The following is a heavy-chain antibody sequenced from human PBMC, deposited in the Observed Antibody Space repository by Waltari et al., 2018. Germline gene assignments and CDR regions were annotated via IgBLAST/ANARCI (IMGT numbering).Heavy chain of an antibody. D-gene: IGHD2-8*02. CDR2: IYGDGRP. CDR1: GSDVSNHY. Sequence: VQLVESGGGLVQPGGSRRLSCPASGSDVSNHYVPWLPRAPGKGLEWVSIIYGDGRPYYADSVKGRFTISRDTFKNTVYLQMTSLRTEDTAVYYCATATRGGFCTGGSCQGWFGPWGQGTLVTVSS. J-gene: IGHJ5*02. V-gene: IGHV3-66*02. CDR3: ATATRGGFCTGGSCQGWFGP.